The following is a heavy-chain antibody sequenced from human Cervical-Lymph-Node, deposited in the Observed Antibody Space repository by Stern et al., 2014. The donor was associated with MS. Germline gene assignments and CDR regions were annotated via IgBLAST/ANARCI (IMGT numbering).Heavy chain of an antibody. CDR3: ARKGFSGYNYGPDL. J-gene: IGHJ5*02. Sequence: VHLVESGGGVVQPGRSLRLSCAASGFTFSDCGMHWVRQAPGKGLEWVALIWYDGSDKYYADSVKGRFTISRDNSKNTLYLQMNSLRVEDTAVYYCARKGFSGYNYGPDLWGQGTLVTVSS. V-gene: IGHV3-33*01. CDR1: GFTFSDCG. CDR2: IWYDGSDK. D-gene: IGHD5-18*01.